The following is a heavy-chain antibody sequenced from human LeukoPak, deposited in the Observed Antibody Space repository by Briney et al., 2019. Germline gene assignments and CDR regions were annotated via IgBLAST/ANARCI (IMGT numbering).Heavy chain of an antibody. D-gene: IGHD2-2*02. CDR2: IQYDGSYK. Sequence: GGSLRLSCAASGFTFSTYGVHWVRQAPGKGLEWVAFIQYDGSYKFYADSVQGRFSISRDNSKNTLFLQMNSLRAEDTAVYYCAKTSDQLLYSKFDYWGQGTLVTVSS. J-gene: IGHJ4*02. CDR1: GFTFSTYG. CDR3: AKTSDQLLYSKFDY. V-gene: IGHV3-30*02.